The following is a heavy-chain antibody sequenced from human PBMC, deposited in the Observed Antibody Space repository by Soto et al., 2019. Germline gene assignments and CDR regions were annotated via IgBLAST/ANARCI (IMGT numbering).Heavy chain of an antibody. Sequence: SETLSLTCTVSGDSISSDGYHWSWIRQSPGKGLEWIGYIYNGGRTFYRPSLESRINMSLDATKNSYSLILTSVTDADTAVYYCARAPVGMDSINFFDHWGQGILVTVSS. CDR1: GDSISSDGYH. J-gene: IGHJ4*02. V-gene: IGHV4-30-4*01. CDR2: IYNGGRT. D-gene: IGHD2-2*03. CDR3: ARAPVGMDSINFFDH.